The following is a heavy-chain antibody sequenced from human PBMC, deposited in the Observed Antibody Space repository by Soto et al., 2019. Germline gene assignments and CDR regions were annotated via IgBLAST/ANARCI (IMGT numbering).Heavy chain of an antibody. CDR2: IYPGDSDT. CDR1: GYSFTSYW. D-gene: IGHD6-13*01. J-gene: IGHJ6*02. V-gene: IGHV5-51*01. CDR3: ARHMIPPGIAAAGRSNYYYYYGMDV. Sequence: GESLKISCKGSGYSFTSYWIGWVRQMPGKGLEWMGIIYPGDSDTRYSPSFQGQVTISADKSISTAYLQWSSLKASDTAMYYCARHMIPPGIAAAGRSNYYYYYGMDVWGQGTTVTVSS.